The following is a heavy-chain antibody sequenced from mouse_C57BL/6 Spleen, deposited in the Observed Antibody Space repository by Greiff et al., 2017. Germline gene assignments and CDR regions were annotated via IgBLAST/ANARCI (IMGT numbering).Heavy chain of an antibody. CDR1: GYTFTSYW. J-gene: IGHJ4*01. D-gene: IGHD1-1*01. CDR2: LYPGSGST. CDR3: ARGTTVRAMDY. V-gene: IGHV1-55*01. Sequence: QVQLQQPGAELVKPGASVKMSCKASGYTFTSYWITWVKQRPGQGLEWIGDLYPGSGSTNYNEKFKSKATLTVDTSSSTAYMQLSSLTSEDSAVYYCARGTTVRAMDYWGQGTSVTVAS.